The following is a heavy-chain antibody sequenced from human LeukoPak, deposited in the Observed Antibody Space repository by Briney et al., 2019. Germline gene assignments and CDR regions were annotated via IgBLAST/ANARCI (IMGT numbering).Heavy chain of an antibody. D-gene: IGHD1-1*01. V-gene: IGHV3-53*01. CDR3: AKGVLQVD. Sequence: PGGSLRLSCAASGFTVSSNYMMWVRQAPGKGLECVSVIYSGGRTYYADSVKGRFTISRDNSKNTLYLQMNSLSPEDTAVYYCAKGVLQVDWGLGTLVTVSS. CDR2: IYSGGRT. J-gene: IGHJ4*02. CDR1: GFTVSSNY.